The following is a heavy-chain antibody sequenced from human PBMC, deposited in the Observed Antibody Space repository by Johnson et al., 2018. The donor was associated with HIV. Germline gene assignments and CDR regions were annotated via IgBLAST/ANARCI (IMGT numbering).Heavy chain of an antibody. CDR3: ARKVGSSVVWWGGAFDI. J-gene: IGHJ3*02. CDR1: GFTFSSYA. CDR2: ISYDGNNK. Sequence: QMLLVESGGGVVQPGRSLRLSCAASGFTFSSYAMHWVRQAPGKGLEWVAVISYDGNNKYYADSVKGRFTISRDNSKNTLYLQVNSLRPEDTAVYFCARKVGSSVVWWGGAFDIWGQGTMVTVSS. D-gene: IGHD2-21*01. V-gene: IGHV3-30*04.